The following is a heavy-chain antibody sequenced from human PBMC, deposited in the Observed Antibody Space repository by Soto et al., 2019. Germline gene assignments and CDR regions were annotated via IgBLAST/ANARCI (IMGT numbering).Heavy chain of an antibody. Sequence: QITLKESGPTLVRPTQTLTLTCTFSGFSLSTTGVGVGWIRQPPGKALEWLALIYWDDDKRYSPSLKSRLTITKDTSKNEVILTMTNIDPVDTATYICAQRLRDYGLGRERANYLHPWGQGTLVTVSS. J-gene: IGHJ5*02. D-gene: IGHD3-10*01. CDR3: AQRLRDYGLGRERANYLHP. CDR1: GFSLSTTGVG. CDR2: IYWDDDK. V-gene: IGHV2-5*02.